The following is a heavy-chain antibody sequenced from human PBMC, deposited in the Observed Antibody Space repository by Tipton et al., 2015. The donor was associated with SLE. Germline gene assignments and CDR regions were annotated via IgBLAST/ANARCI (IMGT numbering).Heavy chain of an antibody. D-gene: IGHD5-12*01. CDR2: INHSGTT. J-gene: IGHJ4*02. CDR1: GGSFSGYF. CDR3: ARAPAPSGYIFDF. Sequence: TLSLTCAVYGGSFSGYFWSWIRQLPDKGLEWIGEINHSGTTNCNPSLKSRASISVDTSKNQFSLKVTSVTAADTAVYYCARAPAPSGYIFDFWGQGALVTVSS. V-gene: IGHV4-34*01.